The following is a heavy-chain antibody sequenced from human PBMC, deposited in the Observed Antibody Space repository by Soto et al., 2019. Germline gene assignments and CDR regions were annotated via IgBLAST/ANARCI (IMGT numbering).Heavy chain of an antibody. CDR1: GYTLTSYG. Sequence: QVQLVQSRAEVKKPGASMKVSCKASGYTLTSYGISWVRQAPEQGLEWVGWISPYNGNTNYAQKLQDRVPLTTATSTSTAYMELRSLRPDDTAVYYCARADFDFWSGYSPFDYWGQGTLVTVSS. D-gene: IGHD3-3*01. CDR3: ARADFDFWSGYSPFDY. V-gene: IGHV1-18*01. CDR2: ISPYNGNT. J-gene: IGHJ4*02.